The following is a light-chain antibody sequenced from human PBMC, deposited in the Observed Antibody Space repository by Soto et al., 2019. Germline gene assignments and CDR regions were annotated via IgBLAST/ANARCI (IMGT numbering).Light chain of an antibody. CDR1: SIDVGGYNY. V-gene: IGLV2-8*01. CDR3: SSYAGSNNFVV. J-gene: IGLJ2*01. Sequence: QSALTQPPSASGSPGQSVTISCTGTSIDVGGYNYVSWCQHHPGKAPKLMIYGVNKRPSGVPDRFSGSKSGNTASLTVSGLQAEDEAHYYCSSYAGSNNFVVFGGGTQLTVL. CDR2: GVN.